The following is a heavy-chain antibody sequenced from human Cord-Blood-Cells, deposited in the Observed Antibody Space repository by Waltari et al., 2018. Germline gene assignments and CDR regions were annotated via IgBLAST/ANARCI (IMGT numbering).Heavy chain of an antibody. CDR2: ISSSSSYI. V-gene: IGHV3-21*01. D-gene: IGHD1-26*01. Sequence: EVQLVESGGGLVKPGGSLRLSCAASGFTFSSYSMTWVRQAPGKGLEWVSSISSSSSYIYYADSVKGRFTISRDNAKNSLYLQMNSLRAEDTAVYYCARSFSGSYDYWGQGTLVTVSS. J-gene: IGHJ4*02. CDR3: ARSFSGSYDY. CDR1: GFTFSSYS.